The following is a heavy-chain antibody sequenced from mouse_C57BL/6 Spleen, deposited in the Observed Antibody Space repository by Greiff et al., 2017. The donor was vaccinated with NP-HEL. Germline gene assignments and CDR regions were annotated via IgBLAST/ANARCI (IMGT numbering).Heavy chain of an antibody. J-gene: IGHJ2*01. CDR3: ARRDTITTVVATDY. D-gene: IGHD1-1*01. Sequence: VQLQQPGAELVKPGASVKMSCKASGYTFTSYWITWVKQRPGQGLEWIGDIYPGSGSTNYNEKFKSKATLTVDTSSSTAYMQLSSLTSEDSAVYYCARRDTITTVVATDYWGQGTTLTVSS. CDR1: GYTFTSYW. CDR2: IYPGSGST. V-gene: IGHV1-55*01.